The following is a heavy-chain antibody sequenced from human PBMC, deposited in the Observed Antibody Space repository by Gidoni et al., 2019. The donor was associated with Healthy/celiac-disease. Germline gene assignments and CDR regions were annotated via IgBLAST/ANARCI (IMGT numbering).Heavy chain of an antibody. CDR3: ARVPGRFAVTTSGYFDL. CDR2: IYTSGST. J-gene: IGHJ2*01. Sequence: QLQLQESGSVLVKPSQTLSLTCTVSGGSISRGSYYWGWIRQPAGKGLEWIGRIYTSGSTNYNPSLKSRVTISVDTSKNQFSLKLSSVTAADTAVYYCARVPGRFAVTTSGYFDLWGRGTLVTVSS. V-gene: IGHV4-61*02. D-gene: IGHD4-17*01. CDR1: GGSISRGSYY.